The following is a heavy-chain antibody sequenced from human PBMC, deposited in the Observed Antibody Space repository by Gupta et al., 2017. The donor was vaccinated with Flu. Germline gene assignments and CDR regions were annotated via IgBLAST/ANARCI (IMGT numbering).Heavy chain of an antibody. D-gene: IGHD5-12*01. Sequence: QVQLQESGPGLVKPSETLSLTCTVSGGSISGYYWRWIRQPPGKGLDWIGYIHYSGSITYNPSLKSRVTISVDMSKNQFSLRLNSVAAADTAVYYCARHSSLYSGSFDFWGQGILVTISS. V-gene: IGHV4-59*08. CDR3: ARHSSLYSGSFDF. CDR2: IHYSGSI. J-gene: IGHJ4*02. CDR1: GGSISGYY.